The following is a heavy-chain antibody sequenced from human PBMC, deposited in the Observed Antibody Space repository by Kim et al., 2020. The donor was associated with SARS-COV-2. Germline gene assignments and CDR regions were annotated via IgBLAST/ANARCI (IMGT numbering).Heavy chain of an antibody. V-gene: IGHV3-74*01. CDR1: GGTLSNYW. CDR3: LRVDYDFWSGDYMDV. J-gene: IGHJ6*04. CDR2: INSDGSMT. Sequence: GGSLRLSCGVSGGTLSNYWMDWVRQAPGKGLVWVSRINSDGSMTSYADSAKGRFTISRDNVKNTFFLQMNSLRAEETAVYYCLRVDYDFWSGDYMDVWG. D-gene: IGHD3-3*01.